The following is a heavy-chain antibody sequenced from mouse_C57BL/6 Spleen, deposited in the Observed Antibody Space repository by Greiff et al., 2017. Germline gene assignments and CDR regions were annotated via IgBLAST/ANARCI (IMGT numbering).Heavy chain of an antibody. D-gene: IGHD2-4*01. CDR2: IYPGDGDT. CDR3: ARVFYYDYDEGEYYAMDY. Sequence: QVQLKESGPELVKPGASVKISCKASGYAFSSSWMNWVKQRPGKGLEWIGRIYPGDGDTNYNGKFKGKATLTADKSSSTAYMQLSSLTSEDSAVYFCARVFYYDYDEGEYYAMDYWGQGTSVTVSS. CDR1: GYAFSSSW. V-gene: IGHV1-82*01. J-gene: IGHJ4*01.